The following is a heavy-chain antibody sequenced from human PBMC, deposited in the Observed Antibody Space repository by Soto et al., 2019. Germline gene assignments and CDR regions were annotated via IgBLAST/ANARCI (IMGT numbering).Heavy chain of an antibody. J-gene: IGHJ5*02. V-gene: IGHV4-30-2*06. Sequence: PSETLSLTCAVSGVSVSGGVPSWTWIRQSPGRGLEWLGYIYHTGTSSYNPPIRSRVTITFDSSNNQVSLILTSATAADTAVYYCARDSSSTANWLDPWGQGTLVTVSS. CDR1: GVSVSGGVPS. CDR3: ARDSSSTANWLDP. D-gene: IGHD2-2*01. CDR2: IYHTGTS.